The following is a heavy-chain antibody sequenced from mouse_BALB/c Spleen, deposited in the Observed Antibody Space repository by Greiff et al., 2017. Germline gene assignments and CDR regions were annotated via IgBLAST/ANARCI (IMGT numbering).Heavy chain of an antibody. Sequence: EVMLVESGGGLVKPGGSLKLSCAASGFTFSDYYMYWVRQTPEKRLEWVATISDGGSYTYYPDSVKGRFTISRDNAKNNLYLQMSSLKSEDTAMYYCARAHGYTYAMDYWGQGTSVTVSS. CDR1: GFTFSDYY. V-gene: IGHV5-4*02. CDR3: ARAHGYTYAMDY. J-gene: IGHJ4*01. D-gene: IGHD2-2*01. CDR2: ISDGGSYT.